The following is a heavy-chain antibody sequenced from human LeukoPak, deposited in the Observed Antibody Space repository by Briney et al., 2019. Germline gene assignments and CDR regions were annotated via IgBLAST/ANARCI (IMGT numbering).Heavy chain of an antibody. Sequence: GGSLRLSCAASGFTFSDYYMSWIRQAPGKGLEWISYISGSGSTIYYADSVKGRFTISRDNTKKSVYLQMNSLRAEDTAVYFCARDGVQLWPDYWGQGTQVTVSS. V-gene: IGHV3-11*01. CDR2: ISGSGSTI. D-gene: IGHD3-16*01. CDR1: GFTFSDYY. CDR3: ARDGVQLWPDY. J-gene: IGHJ4*02.